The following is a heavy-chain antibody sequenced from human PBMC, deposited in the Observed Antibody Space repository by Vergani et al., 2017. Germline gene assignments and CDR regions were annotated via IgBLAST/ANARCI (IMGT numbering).Heavy chain of an antibody. J-gene: IGHJ4*02. CDR3: ARDSKTGSFDY. Sequence: QVQLVQSGAEVKKPGSSVKVSCKASGGTFSSYTISWVRQAPGQGLEWMGRIIPILGIANYAQKVTGRVTITADKSTSTAYMELSSLRSEDTAVYYCARDSKTGSFDYWGQGTLVTVSS. V-gene: IGHV1-69*02. D-gene: IGHD1-1*01. CDR1: GGTFSSYT. CDR2: IIPILGIA.